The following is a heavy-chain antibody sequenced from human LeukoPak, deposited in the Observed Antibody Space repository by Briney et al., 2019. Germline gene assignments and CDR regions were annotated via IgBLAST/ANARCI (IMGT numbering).Heavy chain of an antibody. Sequence: ASVKVSCKASGYTFTGYYMHWVRQAPGQGLEWMGWINPNSGGTNYAQKFQGRVTMTRDTSISTAYMELSRLRSDDMAVYYCASYALDYYDSSGPNWGQGTLVTVSS. CDR3: ASYALDYYDSSGPN. V-gene: IGHV1-2*02. J-gene: IGHJ4*02. CDR2: INPNSGGT. D-gene: IGHD3-22*01. CDR1: GYTFTGYY.